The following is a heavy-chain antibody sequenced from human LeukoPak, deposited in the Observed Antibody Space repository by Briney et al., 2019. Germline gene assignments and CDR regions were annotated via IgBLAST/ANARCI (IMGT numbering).Heavy chain of an antibody. J-gene: IGHJ4*02. CDR2: INTDGSAT. D-gene: IGHD3-22*01. V-gene: IGHV3-74*01. CDR1: GFTFSSYW. CDR3: VRADYDSSGYRFDN. Sequence: PGGSLRLSCGASGFTFSSYWLHWVRQPPGKGLAWVSRINTDGSATDYADSVKGRFTISRDNAKNTVYLQMDTLSGEDTAVYYCVRADYDSSGYRFDNWGQGILVTVSS.